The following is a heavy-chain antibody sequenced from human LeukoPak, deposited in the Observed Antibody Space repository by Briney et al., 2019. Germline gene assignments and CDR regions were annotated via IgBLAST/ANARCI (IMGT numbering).Heavy chain of an antibody. CDR3: ARVGIDYDILTGFDY. J-gene: IGHJ4*02. CDR2: IYYSGST. CDR1: GASISSGSNY. V-gene: IGHV4-61*01. Sequence: SETLSLTCSVSGASISSGSNYWGWIRQPPGKGLEWIGYIYYSGSTNYNPSLKSRVTISVDTSKNQFSLKLSSVTAADTAVYYCARVGIDYDILTGFDYWGQGTLVTVSS. D-gene: IGHD3-9*01.